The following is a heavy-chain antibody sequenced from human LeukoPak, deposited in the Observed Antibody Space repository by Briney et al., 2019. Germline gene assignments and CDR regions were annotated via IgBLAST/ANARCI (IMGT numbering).Heavy chain of an antibody. D-gene: IGHD1-14*01. CDR2: IYTSGST. V-gene: IGHV4-61*02. J-gene: IGHJ6*03. Sequence: SETLSLTCTVSGGSISSGSYYWSWTRQPAGKGLEWIGRIYTSGSTNYNPSLKSRVTISVDTSKNQFSLKLSSVTAADTAVYYCARGLAASRNYYYYYYMDVWGKGTTVTVSS. CDR3: ARGLAASRNYYYYYYMDV. CDR1: GGSISSGSYY.